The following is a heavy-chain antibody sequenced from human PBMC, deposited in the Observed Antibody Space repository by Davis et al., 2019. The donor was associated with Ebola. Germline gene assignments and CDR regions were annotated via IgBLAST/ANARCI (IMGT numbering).Heavy chain of an antibody. D-gene: IGHD3-9*01. CDR2: ISPYNGNT. CDR3: AREGMHYAILTAYNGADY. V-gene: IGHV1-18*04. Sequence: AASVKVSCKASGYTFTSYGITWVRQAPGQGLEWMGWISPYNGNTNYAQKLQCRVTMTTSTSTSTAYMELRSLRSDDTAVYYCAREGMHYAILTAYNGADYWGQGTLVTVSS. CDR1: GYTFTSYG. J-gene: IGHJ4*02.